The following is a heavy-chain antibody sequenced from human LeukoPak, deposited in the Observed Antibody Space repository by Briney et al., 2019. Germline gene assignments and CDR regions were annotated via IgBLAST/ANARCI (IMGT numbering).Heavy chain of an antibody. CDR3: TRGGFCSSSISCLWNAFDI. CDR2: IRSSDNTI. CDR1: GFTLSSYE. D-gene: IGHD2-2*01. Sequence: GGSLRLSCAASGFTLSSYEMNWVRQAPWKGLERVSYIRSSDNTIYYAESVKGRFTISRDNAKNSLYLQMNSLGAEVTAVDYWTRGGFCSSSISCLWNAFDIWGQGTVVTVSS. J-gene: IGHJ3*02. V-gene: IGHV3-48*03.